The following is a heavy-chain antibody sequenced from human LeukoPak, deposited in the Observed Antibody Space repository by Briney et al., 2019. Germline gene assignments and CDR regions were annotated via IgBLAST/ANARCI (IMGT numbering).Heavy chain of an antibody. CDR2: IKSKTDGGTT. D-gene: IGHD3-22*01. Sequence: GGSLRLSCAASGFTFSNAWMSWVRQAPGQGLEWVGRIKSKTDGGTTDYAAPVKGRFTISGDDSKNTLYLQMNSLKTEDTAVYYCTTECAYYYDSSGYDPYYFDYWGQGTLVTVSS. CDR1: GFTFSNAW. V-gene: IGHV3-15*01. CDR3: TTECAYYYDSSGYDPYYFDY. J-gene: IGHJ4*02.